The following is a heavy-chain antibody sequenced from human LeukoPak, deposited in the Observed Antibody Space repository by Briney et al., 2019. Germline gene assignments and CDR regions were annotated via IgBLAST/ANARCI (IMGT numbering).Heavy chain of an antibody. J-gene: IGHJ4*02. CDR3: AKDLMKTGYCSGASCYGRTD. D-gene: IGHD2-15*01. CDR2: FDPEDGEA. CDR1: GYTLTELS. V-gene: IGHV1-24*01. Sequence: GASVKVSCKVSGYTLTELSMHWVRQPPGKGLEWMGRFDPEDGEAIYAQKFQGRVTMTEDTSTDTAYMELSSLRAEDTAVYYCAKDLMKTGYCSGASCYGRTDWGQGTLVTVSS.